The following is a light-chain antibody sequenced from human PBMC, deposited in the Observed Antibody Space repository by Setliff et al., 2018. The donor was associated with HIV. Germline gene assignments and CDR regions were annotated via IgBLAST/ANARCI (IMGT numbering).Light chain of an antibody. CDR3: QVWDSSSDHCYV. V-gene: IGLV3-21*04. CDR1: NIGSKS. Sequence: LTQPPSVSVAPGKTARITCGGNNIGSKSVHWYQQKPGQAPVLVIYYDSDRPSGIPERFSGSNSGNTATLTISRVEAGDEADYYCQVWDSSSDHCYVFGTGTKVTV. CDR2: YDS. J-gene: IGLJ1*01.